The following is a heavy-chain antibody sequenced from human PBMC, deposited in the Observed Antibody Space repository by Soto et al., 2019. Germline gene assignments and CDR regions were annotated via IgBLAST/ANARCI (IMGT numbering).Heavy chain of an antibody. J-gene: IGHJ6*02. CDR3: ASVTRTCISTSCYRYYYGMDV. Sequence: SETLSLTCTVSGGSISRGGYYWSWIRQNPGKGLEWIGYTYNSVSTYYNPSLKSRVTISVDTSKNQFSLKLSSVTAADTAVYYCASVTRTCISTSCYRYYYGMDVWGQGTTVTVS. CDR2: TYNSVST. CDR1: GGSISRGGYY. D-gene: IGHD2-2*02. V-gene: IGHV4-31*03.